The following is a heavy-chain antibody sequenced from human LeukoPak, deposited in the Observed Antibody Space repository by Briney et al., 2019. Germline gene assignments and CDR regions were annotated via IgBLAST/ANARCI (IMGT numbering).Heavy chain of an antibody. V-gene: IGHV3-30*04. J-gene: IGHJ4*02. Sequence: GGSLRLSCAASGFTFNTYPMHWVRRAPGKGLEWVAGTSYDGRDKNYAGSVKGRFTISRDNSENTLYLQVDSLRVEDTAVYYCAREDTTGGYPFDNWGQGTLVTVFS. CDR3: AREDTTGGYPFDN. D-gene: IGHD3-22*01. CDR2: TSYDGRDK. CDR1: GFTFNTYP.